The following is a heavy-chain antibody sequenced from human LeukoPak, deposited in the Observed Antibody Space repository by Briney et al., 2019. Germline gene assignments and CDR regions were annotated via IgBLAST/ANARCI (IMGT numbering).Heavy chain of an antibody. Sequence: KPSETLSLTCAVHGGSFSGYYWSWIRQPPGKGLEWIGEINHSGSTNYNPSLKSRVTISVDTSKNQFSLKLSSATAADTAVYYCARAGDSSGYYYFDYWGQGTLVTVSS. V-gene: IGHV4-34*01. CDR2: INHSGST. CDR1: GGSFSGYY. J-gene: IGHJ4*02. CDR3: ARAGDSSGYYYFDY. D-gene: IGHD3-22*01.